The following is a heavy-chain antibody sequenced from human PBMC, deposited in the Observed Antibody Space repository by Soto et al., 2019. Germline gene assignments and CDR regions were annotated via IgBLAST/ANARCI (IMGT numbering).Heavy chain of an antibody. CDR2: ISSSGSTI. V-gene: IGHV3-48*02. Sequence: PGGSLRLSCAASGFTFSSYTMNWVRQAPGKGLEWVSYISSSGSTIYYTDSVKGRFTISRDNAKNSLYLQMNSLRDEDTAVYYCATIIHLWPYWGQGTLVTVSS. J-gene: IGHJ4*02. CDR3: ATIIHLWPY. CDR1: GFTFSSYT. D-gene: IGHD5-18*01.